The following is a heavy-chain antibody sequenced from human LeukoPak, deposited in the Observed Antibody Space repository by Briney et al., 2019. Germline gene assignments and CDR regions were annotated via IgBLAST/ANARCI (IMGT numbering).Heavy chain of an antibody. CDR1: GGTFSSYA. CDR3: ARTEDTTMGGF. V-gene: IGHV1-69*13. CDR2: IIPIFGTA. Sequence: GASVKVSCKASGGTFSSYAISWVRQAPGQGRGWMGGIIPIFGTANYAQKFQGRVTIIADESTSTAYMELSSLRSEDTAVYYCARTEDTTMGGFWGQGTLVTVSS. D-gene: IGHD5-18*01. J-gene: IGHJ4*02.